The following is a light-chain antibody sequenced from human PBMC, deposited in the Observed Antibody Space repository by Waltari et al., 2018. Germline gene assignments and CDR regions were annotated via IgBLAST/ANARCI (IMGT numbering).Light chain of an antibody. V-gene: IGLV3-21*01. CDR3: QVWDANTDPGV. Sequence: SYVLTQPPSVAVAPGETARVTCGGNNIESKSVHWYQQKPGQAPVLVISYDSDRPSGTPERCSGSNAGETATLTISRVEAGDEADYYCQVWDANTDPGVFGTGTEVTVL. CDR1: NIESKS. J-gene: IGLJ1*01. CDR2: YDS.